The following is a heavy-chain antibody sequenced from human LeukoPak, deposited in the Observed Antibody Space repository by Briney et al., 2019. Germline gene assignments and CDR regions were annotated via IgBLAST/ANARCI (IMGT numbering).Heavy chain of an antibody. D-gene: IGHD6-13*01. CDR3: AGGASSWRENWFDP. CDR1: GGSISSGSYS. V-gene: IGHV4-61*02. CDR2: IYTSGST. J-gene: IGHJ5*02. Sequence: RASETLSLTCTVSGGSISSGSYSWSWIRQPAGKGLEWIGRIYTSGSTNYNPSLKSRVTISVDTSKNQFSLRLSSVTAADTAVYYCAGGASSWRENWFDPWGQGTLVTVSS.